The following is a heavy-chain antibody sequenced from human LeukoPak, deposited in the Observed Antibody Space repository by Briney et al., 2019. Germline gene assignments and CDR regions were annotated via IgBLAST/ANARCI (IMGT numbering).Heavy chain of an antibody. D-gene: IGHD2-15*01. CDR2: INHSGST. J-gene: IGHJ4*02. V-gene: IGHV4-34*01. CDR3: ARYLKYCFRSVCRGFDY. CDR1: GGSLSGYY. Sequence: SETLSLTCSVYGGSLSGYYWSWIRQPPGKGLEWIGEINHSGSTNYNPSLKSRVTISVDTSKNQFSLKLSSVTAADTAVYYCARYLKYCFRSVCRGFDYWGQGTLVTVSS.